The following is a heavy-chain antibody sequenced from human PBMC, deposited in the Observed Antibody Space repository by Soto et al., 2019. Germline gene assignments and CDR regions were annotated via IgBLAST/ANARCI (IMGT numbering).Heavy chain of an antibody. D-gene: IGHD6-6*01. CDR1: GGSISSYY. V-gene: IGHV4-59*01. J-gene: IGHJ4*02. CDR3: ASRLRSSPYYFDY. CDR2: IYYSGST. Sequence: SETLSLTCTVSGGSISSYYWSWIRQPPGKGLEWIGYIYYSGSTNYNPSLKSRVTISVDTSKNQFSLKLSSVTAADTAVYYCASRLRSSPYYFDYWGQGTLVTVSS.